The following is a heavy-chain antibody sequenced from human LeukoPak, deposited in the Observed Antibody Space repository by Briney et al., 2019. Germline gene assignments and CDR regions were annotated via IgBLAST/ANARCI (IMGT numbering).Heavy chain of an antibody. Sequence: GRSLRLSCAASGFTFSSYSMNWVRQAPGKGLEWVSSISSSSSYIYYADSVKGRFTISRDNAKNSLYLQMNSLRAEDTAVYYCAREPLVGATTLVDYWGQGTLVTVSS. CDR2: ISSSSSYI. J-gene: IGHJ4*02. CDR1: GFTFSSYS. D-gene: IGHD1-26*01. CDR3: AREPLVGATTLVDY. V-gene: IGHV3-21*01.